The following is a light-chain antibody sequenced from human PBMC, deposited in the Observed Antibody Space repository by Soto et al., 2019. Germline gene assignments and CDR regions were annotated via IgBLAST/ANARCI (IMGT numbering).Light chain of an antibody. CDR1: QSVTSD. Sequence: EIVLTQSPATLSLSPGERATLSCRASQSVTSDLAWYQQKPGQAPRLLIYDTSNRATGIPARFSGSGSGTDFTLTISSLEPEDFAVYYCQQLSNWPPYTFGQGTKLEIK. CDR2: DTS. CDR3: QQLSNWPPYT. J-gene: IGKJ2*01. V-gene: IGKV3-11*01.